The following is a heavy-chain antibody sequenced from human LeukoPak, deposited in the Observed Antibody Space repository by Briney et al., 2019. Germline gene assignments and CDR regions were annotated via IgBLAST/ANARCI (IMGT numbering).Heavy chain of an antibody. D-gene: IGHD1-26*01. CDR1: GGSISSSSYY. CDR3: ARDKWEPRYGFDI. CDR2: IYYSGST. V-gene: IGHV4-39*07. J-gene: IGHJ3*02. Sequence: SETLSLTCTVSGGSISSSSYYWGWIRQPPGKGLEWIGSIYYSGSTYYNPSLKSRVTISVDTSKNQFSLKLSSVTAADTAVYYCARDKWEPRYGFDIWGQGTMVTVSS.